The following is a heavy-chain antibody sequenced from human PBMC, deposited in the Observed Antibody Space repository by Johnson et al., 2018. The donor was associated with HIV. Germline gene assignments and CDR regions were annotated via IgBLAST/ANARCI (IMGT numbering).Heavy chain of an antibody. CDR3: AKPLAYSSWYTPDIPPNDAFDV. CDR1: GFTFSDYY. Sequence: QVQLVESGGGLVKPGWSLRLSCAASGFTFSDYYMSWIRQAPGKGLEWVSYISSSGSTIYYEDSVKGRFTISRDTGKNSLYLQMNSLRSEDTALYYCAKPLAYSSWYTPDIPPNDAFDVWGQGTMVTVSS. V-gene: IGHV3-11*01. D-gene: IGHD6-13*01. J-gene: IGHJ3*01. CDR2: ISSSGSTI.